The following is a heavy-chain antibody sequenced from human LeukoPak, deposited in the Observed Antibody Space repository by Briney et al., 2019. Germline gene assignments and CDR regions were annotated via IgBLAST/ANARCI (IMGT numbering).Heavy chain of an antibody. CDR2: ISWNSGSI. Sequence: GGSLRLSCAASGFTFDDYAMYWVRQAPGKGLEWVSGISWNSGSIGYADSVKGRFTISRDNAKNSLYLQMNSLRAEDTALYYCAKDYYYDSSGYYFDYWGQGTLVTVSS. CDR3: AKDYYYDSSGYYFDY. J-gene: IGHJ4*02. D-gene: IGHD3-22*01. V-gene: IGHV3-9*01. CDR1: GFTFDDYA.